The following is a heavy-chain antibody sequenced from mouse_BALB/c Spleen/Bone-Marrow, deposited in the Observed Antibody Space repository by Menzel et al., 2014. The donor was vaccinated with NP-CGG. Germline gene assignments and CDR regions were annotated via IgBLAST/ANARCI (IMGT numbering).Heavy chain of an antibody. V-gene: IGHV1-87*01. CDR3: ARTTMITTGGYYAMDY. Sequence: VQLVESGAELARPGASVKLSCKASGYTLTSYWMQWVKQRPGQGLEWIGAIYPGDGDTRYTQKFKGKATLTADKSSSTGYMQLNSLASEDSAVYYCARTTMITTGGYYAMDYWGQGTSVTVSS. CDR2: IYPGDGDT. CDR1: GYTLTSYW. J-gene: IGHJ4*01. D-gene: IGHD2-4*01.